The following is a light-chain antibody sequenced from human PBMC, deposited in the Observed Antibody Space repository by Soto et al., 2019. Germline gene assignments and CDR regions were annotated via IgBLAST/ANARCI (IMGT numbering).Light chain of an antibody. CDR3: MQALQTPWT. CDR1: QSLLDSDDGNTY. Sequence: DIVMTQTPLSLPVTPGEPASISCRSSQSLLDSDDGNTYLDWYLQKPGQSPQLLIYTVSYRASGVPDRFSGSGSGTDFTLKISRVEAEDVGVYYCMQALQTPWTFGQGTKVDIK. J-gene: IGKJ1*01. V-gene: IGKV2-40*01. CDR2: TVS.